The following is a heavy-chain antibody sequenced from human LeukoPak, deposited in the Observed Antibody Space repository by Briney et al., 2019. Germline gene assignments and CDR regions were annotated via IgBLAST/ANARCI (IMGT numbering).Heavy chain of an antibody. V-gene: IGHV1-2*02. CDR2: IHTNSDAT. Sequence: ASVKVSCKAFGYSFTDYYMHWVRQAPGQGLEWMGWIHTNSDATNYAQKFQGRVTMTRDTSISTAYMKLSRLGSDDTAVYYCARGLFSPGDQWGQGTLVTVSS. J-gene: IGHJ4*02. D-gene: IGHD3-16*01. CDR1: GYSFTDYY. CDR3: ARGLFSPGDQ.